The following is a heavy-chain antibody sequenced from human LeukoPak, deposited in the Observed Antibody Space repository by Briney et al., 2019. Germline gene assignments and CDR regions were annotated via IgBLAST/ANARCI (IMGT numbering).Heavy chain of an antibody. D-gene: IGHD2-2*01. CDR2: LYHPDST. CDR3: ARQYDSYFYYYLDL. V-gene: IGHV4-38-2*01. Sequence: SETLSLTCGVSGYPINNAYYWVWIRQPPGKGLEWIGSLYHPDSTYYNPSLKSRVTMSVDTSRNQFTLRLSFVTAADAAVYYCARQYDSYFYYYLDLWGTGTTVTVSS. J-gene: IGHJ6*03. CDR1: GYPINNAYY.